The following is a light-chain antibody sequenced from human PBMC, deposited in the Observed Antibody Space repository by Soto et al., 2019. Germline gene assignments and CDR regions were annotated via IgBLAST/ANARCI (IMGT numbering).Light chain of an antibody. Sequence: DIQMTQSPSTLSASVGERVTITCRASQSVSNWLAWYQQKLGKAPKLLIYDVSSLESGVPSRFSGSGSGTEFILTISSLQPXDFATYYCQQYDSYSWTFDQGTKVEMK. CDR3: QQYDSYSWT. J-gene: IGKJ1*01. CDR2: DVS. V-gene: IGKV1-5*01. CDR1: QSVSNW.